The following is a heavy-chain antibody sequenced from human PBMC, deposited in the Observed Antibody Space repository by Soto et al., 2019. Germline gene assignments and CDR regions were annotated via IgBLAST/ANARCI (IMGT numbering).Heavy chain of an antibody. CDR2: ISPGDSDP. J-gene: IGHJ4*02. CDR3: ARAYYFDSSPYYPFDY. CDR1: GYTFTNYW. V-gene: IGHV5-51*01. D-gene: IGHD3-22*01. Sequence: GESLKISCKGSGYTFTNYWNAWVRQMPGKGLEWMGIISPGDSDPRYSPSFQGQVTISADQSISTAYLQWSSLKASDTAMYYCARAYYFDSSPYYPFDYWGQGTLVTVSS.